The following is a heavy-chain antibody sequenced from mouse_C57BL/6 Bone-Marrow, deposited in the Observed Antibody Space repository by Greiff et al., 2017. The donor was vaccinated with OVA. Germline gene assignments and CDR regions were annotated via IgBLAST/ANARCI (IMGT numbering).Heavy chain of an antibody. CDR3: ARDPYYYGSSSLYCCFDV. V-gene: IGHV1-69*01. J-gene: IGHJ1*03. Sequence: QVQLQQPGAELVMPGASVKLSCKASGYTFTSYWMHWVKQRPGQGLEWIGEIDPSDSYTKYNQKFKGKSTLTVDKSSSTAYMQLSSLTSEDSAVYYLARDPYYYGSSSLYCCFDVWVTGTTVTVSS. D-gene: IGHD1-1*01. CDR2: IDPSDSYT. CDR1: GYTFTSYW.